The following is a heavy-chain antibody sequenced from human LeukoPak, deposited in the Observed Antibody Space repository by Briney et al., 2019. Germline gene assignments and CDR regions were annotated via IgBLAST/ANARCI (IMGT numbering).Heavy chain of an antibody. V-gene: IGHV3-7*03. J-gene: IGHJ4*02. D-gene: IGHD5-12*01. CDR3: AKQGGYSGYNWYYFDY. CDR2: INQDGSEK. Sequence: GGSLRLSCAGSGFPFSSYWMTWVRQAPGKGLEWVANINQDGSEKSYVDSVRGRFTISRDNAKNSLYLQMNRVGAEDTAVYYCAKQGGYSGYNWYYFDYWGQGTLVTVSS. CDR1: GFPFSSYW.